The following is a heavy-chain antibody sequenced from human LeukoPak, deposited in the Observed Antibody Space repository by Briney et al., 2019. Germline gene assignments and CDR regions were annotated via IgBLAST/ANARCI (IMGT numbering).Heavy chain of an antibody. V-gene: IGHV4-34*01. J-gene: IGHJ4*02. D-gene: IGHD2-15*01. CDR1: GGSFSGYY. Sequence: PSETLSLTCAVYGGSFSGYYWSWIRQPPGKGLEWIGEINHSGSTNYNPSLKSRVTISVDTSKNQFSLKLSSVTAADTAVYYRARGNVVFSAAFVYWGQGTLVTVSS. CDR2: INHSGST. CDR3: ARGNVVFSAAFVY.